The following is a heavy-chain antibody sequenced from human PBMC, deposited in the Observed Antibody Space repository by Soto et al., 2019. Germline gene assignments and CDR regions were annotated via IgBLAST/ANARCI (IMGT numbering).Heavy chain of an antibody. J-gene: IGHJ5*02. CDR3: AREIGVAAAGNWFDP. CDR1: GFTVSSNY. D-gene: IGHD6-13*01. CDR2: IYSGGST. Sequence: PGGSLRLSCAASGFTVSSNYMSWVRQAPGKGLEWVSVIYSGGSTYYADSVKGRFTISRDNSKNTLYLQMNSLRAEDTAVYYCAREIGVAAAGNWFDPWGRGTLVTVSS. V-gene: IGHV3-53*01.